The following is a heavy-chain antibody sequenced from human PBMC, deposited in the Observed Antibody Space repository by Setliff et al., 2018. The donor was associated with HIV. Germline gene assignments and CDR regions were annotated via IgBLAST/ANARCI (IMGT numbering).Heavy chain of an antibody. V-gene: IGHV4-39*01. CDR1: GGSVIKDKFY. J-gene: IGHJ6*03. Sequence: SETLSLTCTVSGGSVIKDKFYWGWIRQAPAKGLEWIGALYDTGRTYYNPPLKSRVSIFVDTTKNGFSLNLRSVTAADTAVYFCVNSGYDGDYYYYYMDVWGKGTTVTVSS. CDR2: LYDTGRT. D-gene: IGHD5-12*01. CDR3: VNSGYDGDYYYYYMDV.